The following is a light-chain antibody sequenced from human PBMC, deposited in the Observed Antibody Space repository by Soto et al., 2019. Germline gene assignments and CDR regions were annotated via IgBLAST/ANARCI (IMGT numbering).Light chain of an antibody. V-gene: IGLV2-23*02. CDR3: CSSVGSPNWV. Sequence: QSALTQPASVSGSPGQSLTISCTGTSSDVGSCNCVSWYQQHPGKAPTLMIYEVNKRPSGVSNRFSGSKSGNTASLTISGLQAEDEADYYCCSSVGSPNWVFGGGTKVTVL. CDR2: EVN. J-gene: IGLJ3*02. CDR1: SSDVGSCNC.